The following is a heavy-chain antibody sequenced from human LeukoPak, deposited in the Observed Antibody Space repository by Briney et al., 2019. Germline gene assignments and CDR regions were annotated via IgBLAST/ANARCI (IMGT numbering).Heavy chain of an antibody. D-gene: IGHD2-8*01. CDR3: GREDRIVLGNDALDI. CDR2: ISGDGRTI. CDR1: GFTSSNYW. J-gene: IGHJ3*02. V-gene: IGHV3-74*01. Sequence: AGGSLRLSCAASGFTSSNYWMSWVRHAPGKGLVWISRISGDGRTISYADSVRGRFTISRDNTKNTVSLQMNSLRGEDTAVYYCGREDRIVLGNDALDIWGPGTMVTVSS.